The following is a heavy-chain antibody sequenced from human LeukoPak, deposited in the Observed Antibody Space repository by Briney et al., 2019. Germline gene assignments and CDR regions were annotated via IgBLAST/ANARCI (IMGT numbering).Heavy chain of an antibody. CDR3: AKGAREAFYDFWSGSSHFDY. CDR2: ISGRGGST. D-gene: IGHD3-3*01. J-gene: IGHJ4*02. V-gene: IGHV3-23*01. Sequence: PGGSLRLSCAASGFTFSSYAMSWVRQAPGKGLEWVSAISGRGGSTYFADSVKGRFTVSRDNSKNTLYLQMNRLRAEDTALYYCAKGAREAFYDFWSGSSHFDYWGQGTLVTVSS. CDR1: GFTFSSYA.